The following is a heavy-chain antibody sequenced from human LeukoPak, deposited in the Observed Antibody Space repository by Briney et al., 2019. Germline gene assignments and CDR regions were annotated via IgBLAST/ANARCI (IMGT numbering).Heavy chain of an antibody. V-gene: IGHV1-58*02. CDR1: GFTFTSSA. CDR2: IVVGSGNT. J-gene: IGHJ3*02. Sequence: GASVKVSCKASGFTFTSSAMQWVRQARGQRLEWIGWIVVGSGNTNYAQKFQERVTITRDMSTSTAYMELSSLRSEDTAVYYCAKDRGYVDHDAFDIWGQGTMVTVSS. CDR3: AKDRGYVDHDAFDI. D-gene: IGHD5-12*01.